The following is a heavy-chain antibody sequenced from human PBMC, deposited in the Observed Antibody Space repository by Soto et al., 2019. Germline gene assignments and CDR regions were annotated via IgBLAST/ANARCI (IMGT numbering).Heavy chain of an antibody. Sequence: EVQLLESGGGLVQPGGSLRLSCEAFGFTFRNYDMHWVRQGTGKGLEWVSGISAAGDPDYADSVEGRFTISRENAQNSFFLQMNSLRVGDTAVYYCARTDRDFYGLDVWGQGTTVIVSS. CDR2: ISAAGDP. J-gene: IGHJ6*02. CDR1: GFTFRNYD. CDR3: ARTDRDFYGLDV. V-gene: IGHV3-13*05.